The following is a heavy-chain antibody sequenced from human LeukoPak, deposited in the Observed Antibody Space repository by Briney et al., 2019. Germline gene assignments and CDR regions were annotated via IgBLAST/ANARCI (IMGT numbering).Heavy chain of an antibody. J-gene: IGHJ6*03. CDR3: AKVALEWLNYYYYYYMDV. Sequence: GGSLRLSCAASGFTFSSYGMHWVRQAPGKGLEWVAVIWYDGSNKYYADSVKGRFTISRDNSKNTLYLQMNSLRAEDTAVYYCAKVALEWLNYYYYYYMDVWGKGTTVTVSS. V-gene: IGHV3-33*06. D-gene: IGHD6-19*01. CDR2: IWYDGSNK. CDR1: GFTFSSYG.